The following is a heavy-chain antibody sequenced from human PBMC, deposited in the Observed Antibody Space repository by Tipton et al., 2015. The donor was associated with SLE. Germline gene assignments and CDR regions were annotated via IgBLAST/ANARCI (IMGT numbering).Heavy chain of an antibody. CDR2: MYPGNSDT. Sequence: VQLVQSGAEVKKPGESLKISCTGSGYSFTNFWIGWVRQMPGKGLEWMGIMYPGNSDTRYSPSFQGHVTMSAGKSISTAYLQWSSLKASDTGMYYCARHTGYSSSGAYDIWGQGTMVTVS. CDR1: GYSFTNFW. V-gene: IGHV5-51*01. D-gene: IGHD2-15*01. J-gene: IGHJ3*02. CDR3: ARHTGYSSSGAYDI.